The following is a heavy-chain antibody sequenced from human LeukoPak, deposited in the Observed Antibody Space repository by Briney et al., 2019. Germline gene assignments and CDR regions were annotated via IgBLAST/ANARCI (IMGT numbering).Heavy chain of an antibody. J-gene: IGHJ3*02. CDR2: IYTSGST. V-gene: IGHV4-4*07. CDR3: AINYYYDSSGYHYEGAFDI. D-gene: IGHD3-22*01. CDR1: GGSISSYY. Sequence: PSETLSLTCTVSGGSISSYYWSWIRQPAGKGLEWIGRIYTSGSTNYNPSLRGRVTMSVDTSKNQFSLKLSSVTAADTAVYYCAINYYYDSSGYHYEGAFDIWGQGTMVTVSS.